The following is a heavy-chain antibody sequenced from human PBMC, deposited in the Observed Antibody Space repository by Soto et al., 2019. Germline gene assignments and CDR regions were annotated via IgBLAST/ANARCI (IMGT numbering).Heavy chain of an antibody. Sequence: ASVKVSCKASGYTFTSYGISWVRQAPGQGLEWMGWISAYNGNTNYAQKLQGRVTMTRNTSTTTAYMELSSLRSDDTAVYYCATAPTAILSAFDLWGQGTMVTVSS. J-gene: IGHJ3*01. D-gene: IGHD2-21*02. V-gene: IGHV1-18*01. CDR3: ATAPTAILSAFDL. CDR1: GYTFTSYG. CDR2: ISAYNGNT.